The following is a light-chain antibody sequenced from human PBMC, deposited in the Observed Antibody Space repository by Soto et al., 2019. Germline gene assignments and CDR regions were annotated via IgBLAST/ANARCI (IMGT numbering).Light chain of an antibody. J-gene: IGKJ3*01. CDR3: QQYGSSPLFT. CDR2: GAS. CDR1: QSVSSSY. V-gene: IGKV3-20*01. Sequence: EIVLTQSPGTLSLSPGARATLSCRASQSVSSSYLAWYQQKPGQAPRLLIYGASSRATGIPDRFSGSGSGTDVTLTISRLEPEDFAVYYCQQYGSSPLFTFGPGTKVDIK.